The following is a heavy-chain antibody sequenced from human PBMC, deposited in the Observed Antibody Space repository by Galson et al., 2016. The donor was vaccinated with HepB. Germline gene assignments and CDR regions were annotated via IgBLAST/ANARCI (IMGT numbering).Heavy chain of an antibody. CDR3: ARAWGF. V-gene: IGHV1-18*01. J-gene: IGHJ4*02. Sequence: SVKVSCKASGYTFTTYGISWVRQAPGQGLEWMGWISVYHGDTKFAEKFQDRVTLTTDRSTTTAYMELRGLRSEDTAVYFCARAWGFWGQGTRVAVSS. CDR2: ISVYHGDT. D-gene: IGHD3-16*01. CDR1: GYTFTTYG.